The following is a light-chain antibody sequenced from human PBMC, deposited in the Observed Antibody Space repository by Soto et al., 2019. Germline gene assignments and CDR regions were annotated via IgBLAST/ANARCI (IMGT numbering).Light chain of an antibody. V-gene: IGLV1-44*01. CDR2: SDD. Sequence: QSVLTQPPSASATPGQRVIISCSGSSSNIGKNAVKWYQQFPGTAPKLLIHSDDQRPSGVPDRFSGSKSGTSASLTISGLQAEDEGDYYCQYYDSTLSARYVFGTGTKVTVL. J-gene: IGLJ1*01. CDR3: QYYDSTLSARYV. CDR1: SSNIGKNA.